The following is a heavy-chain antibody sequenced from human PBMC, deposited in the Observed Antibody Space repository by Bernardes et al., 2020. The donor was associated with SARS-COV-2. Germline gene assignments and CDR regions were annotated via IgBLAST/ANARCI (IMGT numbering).Heavy chain of an antibody. Sequence: ASVKVSCMASGYTFGTFGIVWVRQAPGQGLEWLGWISAYNGNKKYSQKVQDRVTMTTDTSTNTAYMELRSLTSDDTAVYYCARGTYGDYVVRVFDLDLWGQGTAVTVSS. J-gene: IGHJ6*02. CDR2: ISAYNGNK. CDR3: ARGTYGDYVVRVFDLDL. D-gene: IGHD4-17*01. CDR1: GYTFGTFG. V-gene: IGHV1-18*01.